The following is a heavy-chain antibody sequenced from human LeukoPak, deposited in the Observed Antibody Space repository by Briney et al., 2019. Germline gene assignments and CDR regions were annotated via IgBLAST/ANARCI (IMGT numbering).Heavy chain of an antibody. V-gene: IGHV3-23*01. CDR2: ISGSGGST. J-gene: IGHJ4*02. Sequence: GGSLRLSCAASGFTFSSYAMSWVRQAPGKGLEWVSAISGSGGSTYYADSVKGRFTISRDNSKNMLYLQMNSLRAEDTAVYYCAKIPGCTGGVCYTFDYWGQGTLVTVSS. D-gene: IGHD2-8*02. CDR1: GFTFSSYA. CDR3: AKIPGCTGGVCYTFDY.